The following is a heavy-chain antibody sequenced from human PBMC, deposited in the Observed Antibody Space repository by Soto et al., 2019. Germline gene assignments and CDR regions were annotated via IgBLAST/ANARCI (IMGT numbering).Heavy chain of an antibody. Sequence: PSETLSLTCTVSGGSISSGDYYWSWIRQPPGKGLEWIGYIYYSGSTYYNPSLKSRVTISVDTSKNQFSLKLSSVTAADTAVYYCAREIVIMVRGAHNNWFDPCGQGTLVTVSS. CDR2: IYYSGST. CDR1: GGSISSGDYY. D-gene: IGHD3-10*01. V-gene: IGHV4-30-4*02. J-gene: IGHJ5*02. CDR3: AREIVIMVRGAHNNWFDP.